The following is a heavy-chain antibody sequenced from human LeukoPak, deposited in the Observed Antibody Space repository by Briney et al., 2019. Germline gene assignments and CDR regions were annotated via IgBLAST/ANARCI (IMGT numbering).Heavy chain of an antibody. Sequence: GESLKISCKGSGYSFTSYWIGWVRQMPGKGLEWMGIIYPGDSDTRYSPSFQGQVTISADKSISTAYLQWSSLKASDTAMYYCARRLGGSGTNRYYYYGMDVWGQGTTVTVSS. D-gene: IGHD6-19*01. CDR3: ARRLGGSGTNRYYYYGMDV. CDR2: IYPGDSDT. J-gene: IGHJ6*02. V-gene: IGHV5-51*01. CDR1: GYSFTSYW.